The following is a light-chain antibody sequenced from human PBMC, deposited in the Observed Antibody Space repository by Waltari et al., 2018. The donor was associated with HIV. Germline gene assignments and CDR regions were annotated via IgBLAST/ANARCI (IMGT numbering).Light chain of an antibody. J-gene: IGLJ2*01. CDR1: SLRSYY. CDR2: GKN. CDR3: NSRDSSGNHVV. Sequence: SSELTQDPAVSVALGQTLRITCQGDSLRSYYANWYQQKPGQAPVLVIYGKNNRPSGIPDRFSGSSSGNTASLTITGAQAEDEADYYCNSRDSSGNHVVFGGGTKVTVL. V-gene: IGLV3-19*01.